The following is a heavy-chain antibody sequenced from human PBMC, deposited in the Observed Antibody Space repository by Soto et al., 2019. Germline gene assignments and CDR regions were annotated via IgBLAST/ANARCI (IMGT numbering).Heavy chain of an antibody. CDR1: GDSINSDNYY. Sequence: SETLSLTCCVSGDSINSDNYYWGWIRQPPGKGLEWIGSIYYRGNTYYNPSLKTRVTISLDKSKSQFSLKLNSVTAADSAVYFCARLEGLATISYYFDYWGQRTLVTVSS. D-gene: IGHD3-9*01. J-gene: IGHJ4*02. CDR2: IYYRGNT. CDR3: ARLEGLATISYYFDY. V-gene: IGHV4-39*01.